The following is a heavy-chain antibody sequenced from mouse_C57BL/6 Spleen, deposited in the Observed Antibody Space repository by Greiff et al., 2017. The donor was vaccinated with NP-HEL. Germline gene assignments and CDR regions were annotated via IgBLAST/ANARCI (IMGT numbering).Heavy chain of an antibody. J-gene: IGHJ4*01. Sequence: VQLQQSGAELVRPGASVKLSCKASGYTFTDYYINWVKQRPGQGLEWIARIYPGSGNTYYNEKFKGKATLTAEKSSSTAYMQLSSLTSEDSAVYFCTYAMDYWGQGTSVTVSS. CDR3: TYAMDY. CDR1: GYTFTDYY. V-gene: IGHV1-76*01. CDR2: IYPGSGNT.